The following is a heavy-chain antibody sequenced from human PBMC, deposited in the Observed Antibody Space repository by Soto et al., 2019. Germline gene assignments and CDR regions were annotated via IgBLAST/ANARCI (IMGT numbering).Heavy chain of an antibody. D-gene: IGHD5-18*01. J-gene: IGHJ4*02. CDR3: ARGNGFGYSYGYGFLWDY. CDR2: IKQDGSEK. V-gene: IGHV3-7*05. Sequence: PGGSLRLSFAASGFTFSSYWMSWVRQAPGKGLEWVANIKQDGSEKYYVDSVKGRFTISRDNAKNSLYLQMNSLRAEDTAVYYCARGNGFGYSYGYGFLWDYWGQGTLVTVSS. CDR1: GFTFSSYW.